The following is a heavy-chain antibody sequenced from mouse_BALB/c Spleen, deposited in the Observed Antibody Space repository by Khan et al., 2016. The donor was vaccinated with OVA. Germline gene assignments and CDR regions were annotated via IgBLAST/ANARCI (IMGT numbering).Heavy chain of an antibody. Sequence: EVELVESGGGLVQPGGSRKLSCAASGFTFSSFGMHWVRQAPEKGLEWVAYISSGSSTIYYADTVKGRFTISRDNPKNTLFLQMTSLRSEDTAMYYCARGYLAYWGQGTLVTVSA. V-gene: IGHV5-17*02. CDR3: ARGYLAY. CDR1: GFTFSSFG. J-gene: IGHJ3*01. D-gene: IGHD2-3*01. CDR2: ISSGSSTI.